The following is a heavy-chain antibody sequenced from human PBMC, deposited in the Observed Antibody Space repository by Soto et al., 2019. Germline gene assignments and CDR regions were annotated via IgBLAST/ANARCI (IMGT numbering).Heavy chain of an antibody. CDR3: AREWGACSGGSCYDYFDY. D-gene: IGHD2-15*01. V-gene: IGHV1-3*01. CDR2: INAGNGNT. J-gene: IGHJ4*02. CDR1: GYTFTSYA. Sequence: QVQLVQSGAEVKKPGASVKVSCKASGYTFTSYAMHWVRQAPGQRLEWMGWINAGNGNTKYSQKFQGRVTITRDTSASTAYMELSSLRSEDTAVYYCAREWGACSGGSCYDYFDYWGQGTLVTVSS.